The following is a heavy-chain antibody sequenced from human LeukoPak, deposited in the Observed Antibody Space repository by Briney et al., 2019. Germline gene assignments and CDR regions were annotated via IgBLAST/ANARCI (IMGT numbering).Heavy chain of an antibody. Sequence: GGTLRLSCAASGFTFSSYGMSWVRQAPGKGLEWVSAISSNGGSTYYANSVKGRFTISRDNSKNTLYLQMNSLRAEDTAVYYCAREGDYYDSSGSNYFDYWGQGTLVTVSS. CDR2: ISSNGGST. J-gene: IGHJ4*02. D-gene: IGHD3-22*01. V-gene: IGHV3-23*01. CDR1: GFTFSSYG. CDR3: AREGDYYDSSGSNYFDY.